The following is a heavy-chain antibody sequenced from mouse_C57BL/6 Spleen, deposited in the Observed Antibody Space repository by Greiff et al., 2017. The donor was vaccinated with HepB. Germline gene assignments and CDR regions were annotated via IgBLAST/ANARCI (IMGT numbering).Heavy chain of an antibody. V-gene: IGHV14-4*01. Sequence: VQLQQSGAELVRPGASVKLSCTASGFNIKDDYMHWVKQRPEQGLEWIGWIDPENGDTEYASKFQGKATITADTSSTTAYLQLSSLTSEDTDVYYCTTDYGSRGGGYGGQGTTLTVSS. CDR3: TTDYGSRGGGY. CDR2: IDPENGDT. CDR1: GFNIKDDY. J-gene: IGHJ2*01. D-gene: IGHD1-1*01.